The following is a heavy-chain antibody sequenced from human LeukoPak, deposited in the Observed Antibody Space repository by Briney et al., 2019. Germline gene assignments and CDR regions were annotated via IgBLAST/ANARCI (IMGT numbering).Heavy chain of an antibody. Sequence: GGSLRLSCAASGFTFSSYSMNWVRLAPGKGLEWVSYISSSSSTIYYADSVKGRFTISRDNAKNSLYLQMNSLRAEDTAVYYCARMGITMVRGVNIDYWGQGTLVTVSS. V-gene: IGHV3-48*04. J-gene: IGHJ4*02. CDR1: GFTFSSYS. CDR3: ARMGITMVRGVNIDY. CDR2: ISSSSSTI. D-gene: IGHD3-10*01.